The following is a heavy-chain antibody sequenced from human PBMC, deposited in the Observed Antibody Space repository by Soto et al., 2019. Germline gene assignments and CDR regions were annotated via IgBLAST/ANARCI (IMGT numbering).Heavy chain of an antibody. Sequence: LSLTCTVSRGYVNTFHWSWVRQAPGKGLEWVAVIWYDGSNKYYADSVKGRFTISRDNSKNTLYLQMNSLRAEDTAVYYCARDSRLLSANDVMDVWGQGTTVTVSS. CDR3: ARDSRLLSANDVMDV. CDR2: IWYDGSNK. V-gene: IGHV3-33*08. J-gene: IGHJ6*02. D-gene: IGHD2-15*01. CDR1: RGYVNTFH.